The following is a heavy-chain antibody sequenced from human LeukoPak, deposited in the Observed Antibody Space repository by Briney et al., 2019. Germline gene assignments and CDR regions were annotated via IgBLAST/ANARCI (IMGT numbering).Heavy chain of an antibody. V-gene: IGHV3-53*01. CDR3: ARGVMVRGVIITAYYFDY. D-gene: IGHD3-10*01. Sequence: GGSLRLSCAASGFTVSSNYMGWVRQAPGKGLEWVSVIYSGGSTYYADSVKGRFTISRDNSKNTLYLQMNSLRAEDTAVYYCARGVMVRGVIITAYYFDYWGQGTLVTVSS. CDR2: IYSGGST. J-gene: IGHJ4*02. CDR1: GFTVSSNY.